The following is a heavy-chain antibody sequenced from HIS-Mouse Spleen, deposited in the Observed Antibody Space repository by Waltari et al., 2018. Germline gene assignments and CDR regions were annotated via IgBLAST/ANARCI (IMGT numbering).Heavy chain of an antibody. D-gene: IGHD2-2*01. CDR3: ARDLFVVVPAAAFDI. V-gene: IGHV3-30*04. Sequence: QVQLVASWAGVVQPGRSLRLSCAASGFTFSSYAMPWVSSSPGKGLEWVAVISYDGSNKNYADSVKDRFTISRDNSKNTLYLQMNSLRAEDTAVYYCARDLFVVVPAAAFDIWGQGTMVTVSS. CDR2: ISYDGSNK. J-gene: IGHJ3*02. CDR1: GFTFSSYA.